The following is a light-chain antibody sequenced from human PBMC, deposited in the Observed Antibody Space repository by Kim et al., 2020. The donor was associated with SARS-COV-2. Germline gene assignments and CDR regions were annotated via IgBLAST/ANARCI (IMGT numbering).Light chain of an antibody. CDR1: QGISHY. J-gene: IGKJ1*01. CDR3: QKYNSAPWT. Sequence: DIQMTQSPSSLSASVGDRVTITCRASQGISHYLAWYQQTPGKVPTLLIYAASTLQSGVPSRFSGSGSGTDFTLTISSLQPEDVATYYCQKYNSAPWTFGQGTKVDIK. CDR2: AAS. V-gene: IGKV1-27*01.